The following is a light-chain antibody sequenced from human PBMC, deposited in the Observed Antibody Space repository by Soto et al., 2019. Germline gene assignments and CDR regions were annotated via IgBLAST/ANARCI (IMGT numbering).Light chain of an antibody. J-gene: IGKJ5*01. Sequence: EIVLTQSPGTLSWSPGERATLSCGASQSVVTTSLAWYQQKPRQAPRLIIYGASNRATGVPARFSGSGSGTDFTLTIRSLETEDFAAYFRQQRSSRHTITFGQGTRLEIK. CDR1: QSVVTTS. V-gene: IGKV3D-11*02. CDR3: QQRSSRHTIT. CDR2: GAS.